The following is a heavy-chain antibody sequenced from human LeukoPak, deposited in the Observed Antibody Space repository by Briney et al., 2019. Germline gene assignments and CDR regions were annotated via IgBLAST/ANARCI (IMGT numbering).Heavy chain of an antibody. V-gene: IGHV3-7*01. CDR2: IKQDGSEK. CDR1: GFTVSSNY. CDR3: ARIPVEPRFDY. Sequence: PGGSLRLSCAASGFTVSSNYMSWVRQAPGEGLESVANIKQDGSEKYYADSVKGRFTISRDNAKNSLYLQMNSLKAEDTAVYYCARIPVEPRFDYWGQGTLVTVSS. D-gene: IGHD4-23*01. J-gene: IGHJ4*02.